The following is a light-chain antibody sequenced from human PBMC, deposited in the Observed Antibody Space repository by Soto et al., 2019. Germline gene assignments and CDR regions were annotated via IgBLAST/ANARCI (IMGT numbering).Light chain of an antibody. Sequence: QSVLTQPPSASGAPGQRVTISCSGSGSNIGSNSISWYQQLPGTAPKLLIYRNNQRPSGVPDRFSGSKSGTSAFLAISGLRSEDEADYSCAAWDDSLSGVVFGGGTKLTVL. V-gene: IGLV1-47*01. J-gene: IGLJ2*01. CDR1: GSNIGSNS. CDR3: AAWDDSLSGVV. CDR2: RNN.